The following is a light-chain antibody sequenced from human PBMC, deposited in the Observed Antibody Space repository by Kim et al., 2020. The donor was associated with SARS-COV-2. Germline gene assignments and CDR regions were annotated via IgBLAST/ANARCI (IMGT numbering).Light chain of an antibody. V-gene: IGLV10-54*04. CDR1: NNDVGSQG. CDR2: RNN. Sequence: QTPTLTCTANNNDVGSQGATWLQQHQGHPPKLLSYRNNDRPSGISERFSASRSGDTASLTISGLQPEDEADYYCSAWDSRLTVWVFGGGTQLTVL. J-gene: IGLJ3*02. CDR3: SAWDSRLTVWV.